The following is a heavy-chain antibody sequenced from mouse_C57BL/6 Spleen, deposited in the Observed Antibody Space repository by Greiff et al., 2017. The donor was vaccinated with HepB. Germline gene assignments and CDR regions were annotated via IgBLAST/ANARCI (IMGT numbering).Heavy chain of an antibody. CDR1: GYNFTSYW. CDR2: IHPNSGST. Sequence: QVQLQQPGAELVKPGASVKLSCTASGYNFTSYWMHWVKQRPGQGLEWIGMIHPNSGSTNYNEKFKSKATLTVDKSSSTAYMQLSSLTSEDSAVYYCSIYYGYDEDAMDDWGQGTSVTVSS. D-gene: IGHD2-2*01. V-gene: IGHV1-64*01. CDR3: SIYYGYDEDAMDD. J-gene: IGHJ4*01.